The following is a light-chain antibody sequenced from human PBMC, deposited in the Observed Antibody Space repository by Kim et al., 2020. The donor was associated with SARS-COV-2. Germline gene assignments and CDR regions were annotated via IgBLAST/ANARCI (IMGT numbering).Light chain of an antibody. CDR2: DIS. CDR3: CSFPINVTWV. Sequence: QSALTQPASLSGSPGQSITISCSGTISDVGAFNLISWYQQQPGKAPRLIMFDISHRPSGISGRFSGSKSGNTASLTISDLHPDDEADYFCCSFPINVTWVFGGGTQLTVL. CDR1: ISDVGAFNL. V-gene: IGLV2-23*02. J-gene: IGLJ3*02.